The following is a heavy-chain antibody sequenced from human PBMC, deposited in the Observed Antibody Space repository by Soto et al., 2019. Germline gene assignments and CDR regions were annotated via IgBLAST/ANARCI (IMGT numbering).Heavy chain of an antibody. V-gene: IGHV3-11*01. Sequence: GGSLRLSCAASGFTFSDYYMSWIRQAPGKGLEWVSYISSSGSTIYYAASVKGRFTIYRDNAKNSLYLQMNSLRAEDTAVDYCAGGHHSGYSGNLNWFDPWGQGTLVTVSS. D-gene: IGHD5-12*01. CDR2: ISSSGSTI. CDR1: GFTFSDYY. CDR3: AGGHHSGYSGNLNWFDP. J-gene: IGHJ5*02.